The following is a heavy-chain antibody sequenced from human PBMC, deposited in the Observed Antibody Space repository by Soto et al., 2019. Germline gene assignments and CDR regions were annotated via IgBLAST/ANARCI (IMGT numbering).Heavy chain of an antibody. J-gene: IGHJ6*02. V-gene: IGHV1-18*01. D-gene: IGHD2-8*01. CDR3: ARPVGYCTNGVCHYYGMDV. Sequence: ASVKVSCKASGSTFTSYGISWVRQAPGQGLEWMGWISAYNGNTNYAQKLQGRVTMTTDTSTSTAYMELRSLRSDDTAVYYCARPVGYCTNGVCHYYGMDVWGQGTTVTVSS. CDR2: ISAYNGNT. CDR1: GSTFTSYG.